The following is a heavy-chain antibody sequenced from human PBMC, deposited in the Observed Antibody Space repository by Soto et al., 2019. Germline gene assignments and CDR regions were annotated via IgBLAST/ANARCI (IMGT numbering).Heavy chain of an antibody. Sequence: QVQLVQSGAEVKKPGASVKVSCQASGYSFSNNGISWVRQAPGQGFEWMGWINGDNGNTNYAQKFQGRVTMTTDTSTGTGYMELRSLRSDDTAVYYCARDLGYGDYGTDFWGPGTLVTVSS. D-gene: IGHD4-17*01. J-gene: IGHJ4*02. CDR2: INGDNGNT. CDR1: GYSFSNNG. V-gene: IGHV1-18*04. CDR3: ARDLGYGDYGTDF.